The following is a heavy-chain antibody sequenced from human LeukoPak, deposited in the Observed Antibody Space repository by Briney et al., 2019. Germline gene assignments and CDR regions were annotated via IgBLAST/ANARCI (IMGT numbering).Heavy chain of an antibody. J-gene: IGHJ6*02. CDR1: GFTFSSYE. V-gene: IGHV3-48*03. CDR2: ISSSGSTI. Sequence: GGSLRLSCAASGFTFSSYEMNWVRQAPGKGLEWVSYISSSGSTIYYADSVKGRFTISRDNAKNSLYLQMNSLRAEDTAVYYCARELGIAVADYYYGMDVWGQGTTVTVSS. D-gene: IGHD6-19*01. CDR3: ARELGIAVADYYYGMDV.